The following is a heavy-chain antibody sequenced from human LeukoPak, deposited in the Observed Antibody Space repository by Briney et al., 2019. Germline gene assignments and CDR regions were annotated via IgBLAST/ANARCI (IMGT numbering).Heavy chain of an antibody. D-gene: IGHD3-9*01. CDR3: ARGGDYDILTGSLNYYYYYGMDV. J-gene: IGHJ6*04. Sequence: ASVKVSCKASGYTFTSYGISWVRQAPGQGLEWMGWISAYNGNTNYAQKLQGRVTMTTDTSTSTAYMELRSLRSDDTAVYYCARGGDYDILTGSLNYYYYYGMDVWGKGTTVTVSS. V-gene: IGHV1-18*01. CDR2: ISAYNGNT. CDR1: GYTFTSYG.